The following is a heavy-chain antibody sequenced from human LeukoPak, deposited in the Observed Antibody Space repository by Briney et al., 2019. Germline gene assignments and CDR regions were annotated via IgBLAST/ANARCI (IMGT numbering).Heavy chain of an antibody. CDR2: IKSKTDGGTT. Sequence: GGSLRLSCAASGFTFSNAWMSWVRQAPGKGLEWVGRIKSKTDGGTTDYAAPVKGRFTISRDDSKNTLYLQMNSLKTEDTAVYYCTTEGASYGDFVDYWGQGTLVTVSS. V-gene: IGHV3-15*01. CDR1: GFTFSNAW. J-gene: IGHJ4*02. D-gene: IGHD4-17*01. CDR3: TTEGASYGDFVDY.